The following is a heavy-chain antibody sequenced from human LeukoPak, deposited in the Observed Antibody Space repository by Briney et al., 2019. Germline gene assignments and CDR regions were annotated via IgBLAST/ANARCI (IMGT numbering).Heavy chain of an antibody. V-gene: IGHV3-13*01. Sequence: GGSLRLSCAASGFTFSSYDMHWVRQATGKGLEWVSAIGTAGDTYYPGSVKGRFTISRENAKNSLYLQMNSLRAGDTAVYYCARGGYSSGWNKFGMDVWGQGTTVTVSS. CDR2: IGTAGDT. D-gene: IGHD6-19*01. J-gene: IGHJ6*02. CDR1: GFTFSSYD. CDR3: ARGGYSSGWNKFGMDV.